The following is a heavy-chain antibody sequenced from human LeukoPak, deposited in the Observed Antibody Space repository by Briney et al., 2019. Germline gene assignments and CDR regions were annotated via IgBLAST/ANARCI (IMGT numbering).Heavy chain of an antibody. J-gene: IGHJ3*02. CDR2: ISWDGGST. Sequence: PGGSLRLSCAASGFTFDDYTMHWVRQAPGKGLEWVSLISWDGGSTYYADSVKGRFTISRDNSKNSLYLQMNSLRTEDTALYYCAKGYCGGDCCYDAFDIWGQETMVTVSS. CDR1: GFTFDDYT. V-gene: IGHV3-43*01. CDR3: AKGYCGGDCCYDAFDI. D-gene: IGHD2-21*02.